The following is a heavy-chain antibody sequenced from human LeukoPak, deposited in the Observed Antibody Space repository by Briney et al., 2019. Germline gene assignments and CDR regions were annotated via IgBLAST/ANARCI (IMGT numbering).Heavy chain of an antibody. V-gene: IGHV1-18*01. Sequence: GASVKVSCKASGYTFTSYGISWVRQAPGQGLEWMGWISAYNGNTNYAQKLQGRVTMTTDTSTSTAYMELRSLRSDDTAVYYCARSAAEWFGELFGAFDIWGQGTMATVSS. CDR3: ARSAAEWFGELFGAFDI. D-gene: IGHD3-10*01. CDR2: ISAYNGNT. J-gene: IGHJ3*02. CDR1: GYTFTSYG.